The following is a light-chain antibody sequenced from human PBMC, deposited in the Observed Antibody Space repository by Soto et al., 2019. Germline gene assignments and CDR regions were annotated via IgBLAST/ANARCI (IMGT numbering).Light chain of an antibody. J-gene: IGKJ2*01. CDR3: MQGTDWPPYT. CDR2: KVS. Sequence: VVLTQSPLSLRVTPGQPASISCTSSRSLVHRDGNTYLSWFHQRPGQSPRRLIYKVSIRDSGVTDRFSGSGSGTDDTLKISRVEAVDVGLYSCMQGTDWPPYTFGQGTKLEI. CDR1: RSLVHRDGNTY. V-gene: IGKV2-30*02.